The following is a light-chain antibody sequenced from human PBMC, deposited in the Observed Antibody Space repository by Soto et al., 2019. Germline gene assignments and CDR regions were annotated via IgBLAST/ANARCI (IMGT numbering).Light chain of an antibody. J-gene: IGKJ3*01. CDR3: QQYYNWPLT. V-gene: IGKV3-15*01. Sequence: EIVMTQSPATLSVSPGERATLSCRASQSVASNLAWYQKKPGQAPRLVIYGASTRATGFPARFSGSGSGTEFTFTICSLQSEDFAVYYCQQYYNWPLTFGPGT. CDR1: QSVASN. CDR2: GAS.